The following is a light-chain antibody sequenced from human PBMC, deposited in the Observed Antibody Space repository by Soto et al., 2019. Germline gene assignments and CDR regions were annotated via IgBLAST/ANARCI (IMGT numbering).Light chain of an antibody. CDR2: GAS. CDR1: QSVSSNY. V-gene: IGKV3-20*01. CDR3: QQYGSSPLT. Sequence: EIVLTQSPGTLSLSPLERATLSFRASQSVSSNYLAWYQQKPGQAPRLLIYGASTRATGIPDRFSGSGSGTDFTLTISRLEPEDFAVYYCQQYGSSPLTFGGGTKVDIK. J-gene: IGKJ4*01.